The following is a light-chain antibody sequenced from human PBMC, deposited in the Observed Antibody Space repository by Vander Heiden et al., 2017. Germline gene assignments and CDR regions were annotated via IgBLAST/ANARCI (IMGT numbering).Light chain of an antibody. V-gene: IGLV3-1*01. CDR2: QDN. CDR3: QAWDSSTGV. J-gene: IGLJ2*01. CDR1: KLGNKY. Sequence: SYELTQPPSVSVSPGPTASITCSGDKLGNKYACWYQHKAGQSPVLVIYQDNKRPSGIPKRFSGSNSGNTATLTISGTQAMDEADYYCQAWDSSTGVFGGGTKLTVL.